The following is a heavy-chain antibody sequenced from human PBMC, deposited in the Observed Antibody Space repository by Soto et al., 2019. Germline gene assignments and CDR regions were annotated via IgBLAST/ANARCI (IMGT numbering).Heavy chain of an antibody. J-gene: IGHJ4*02. D-gene: IGHD6-19*01. V-gene: IGHV1-2*02. CDR1: GYTFTGYY. CDR3: ARGAPVGGKPPLDY. Sequence: ASVKVSCKASGYTFTGYYIHWLRQCAGQGLEWLGWISPNSGGAYHTQSLQGRVTLTRDTAINTAYLELTSLTSADAAVYYCARGAPVGGKPPLDYWGQGTLVTVSS. CDR2: ISPNSGGA.